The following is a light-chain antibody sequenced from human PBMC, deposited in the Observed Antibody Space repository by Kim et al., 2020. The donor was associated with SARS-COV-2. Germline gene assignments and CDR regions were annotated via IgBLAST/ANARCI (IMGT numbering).Light chain of an antibody. CDR2: AAS. Sequence: RATINCKSIQSVLRSSNGQHDIAWYQQKPGQPPKLLMYAASTRESGVPDRFSGSGSGTDFTLTISSLQAEDVAVYYCQQYNSSPDNFGQGTKLEI. CDR3: QQYNSSPDN. V-gene: IGKV4-1*01. J-gene: IGKJ2*01. CDR1: QSVLRSSNGQHD.